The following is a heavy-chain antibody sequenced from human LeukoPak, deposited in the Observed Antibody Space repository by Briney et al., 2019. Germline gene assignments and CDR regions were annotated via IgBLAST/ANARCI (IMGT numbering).Heavy chain of an antibody. J-gene: IGHJ5*02. D-gene: IGHD6-6*01. CDR2: INPNSGGT. V-gene: IGHV1-2*06. CDR1: GYTFTGYY. CDR3: ARVGRMAARPENWFDP. Sequence: ASVKVSCKASGYTFTGYYMHWVRQAPGQGLEWMGRINPNSGGTNYAQKFQGRVTMTRDTSISTAYMELSRLRSDDTAVYYCARVGRMAARPENWFDPWGQGTLVTVSS.